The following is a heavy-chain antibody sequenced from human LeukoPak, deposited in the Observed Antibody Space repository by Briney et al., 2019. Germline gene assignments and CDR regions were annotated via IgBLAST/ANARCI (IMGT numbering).Heavy chain of an antibody. J-gene: IGHJ1*01. CDR2: ISGSGGST. V-gene: IGHV3-23*01. CDR3: AKDAPGYCSSTSCYRREEYFQH. D-gene: IGHD2-2*02. Sequence: GGSLRLSCAASGFTFSSYAMSWVRQAPGKGLEWVSAISGSGGSTYYADSVKGRFTISRDNSKNTLYLQMNSLRAEDTAVYYCAKDAPGYCSSTSCYRREEYFQHWGQGTLVTVSS. CDR1: GFTFSSYA.